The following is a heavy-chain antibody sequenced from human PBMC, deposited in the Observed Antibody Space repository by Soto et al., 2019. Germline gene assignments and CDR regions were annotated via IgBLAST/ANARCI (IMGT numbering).Heavy chain of an antibody. CDR1: GGTFSSYT. CDR3: ARDAHSSSWYDNYYYYMDV. CDR2: IIPILGIA. J-gene: IGHJ6*03. V-gene: IGHV1-69*08. D-gene: IGHD6-13*01. Sequence: QVQLVQSGAEVKKPGSSVKVSCKASGGTFSSYTISWVRQAPGQGLEWMGRIIPILGIANYAQKFQGRVTITADKSTSTAYMELSSLRSEDTAVYYCARDAHSSSWYDNYYYYMDVRGKGTTVTVSS.